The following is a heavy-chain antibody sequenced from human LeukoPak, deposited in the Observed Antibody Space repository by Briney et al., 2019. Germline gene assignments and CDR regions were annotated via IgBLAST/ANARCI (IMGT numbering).Heavy chain of an antibody. CDR1: GGSISSTGYY. D-gene: IGHD3-9*01. CDR3: AGSPTYYDILTDYFIPGYFYY. CDR2: IYYTGST. J-gene: IGHJ4*02. Sequence: SETLSLTCTVYGGSISSTGYYWGWIRQPPGKGLEWLGNIYYTGSTYYNPSLKSRVTISVDTSKNQFSLSLTSVTAADTAVYSCAGSPTYYDILTDYFIPGYFYYWGQGTLVTVSS. V-gene: IGHV4-39*07.